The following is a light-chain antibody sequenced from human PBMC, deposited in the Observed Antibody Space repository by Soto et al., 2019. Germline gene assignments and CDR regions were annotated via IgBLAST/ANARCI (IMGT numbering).Light chain of an antibody. CDR1: QSVSSSD. CDR3: QQYGSSPFT. Sequence: ESVLTQSPGTLSMSPGERATLSCRASQSVSSSDSAWYQQKPGQAPRLLIYGASSMATGIPDRFSGSGSGTDFTLTISRLEPDDVAVYYCQQYGSSPFTFGPGTKVDIK. CDR2: GAS. J-gene: IGKJ3*01. V-gene: IGKV3-20*01.